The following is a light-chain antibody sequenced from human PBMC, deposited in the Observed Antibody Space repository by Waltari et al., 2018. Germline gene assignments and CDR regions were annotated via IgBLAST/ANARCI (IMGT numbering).Light chain of an antibody. J-gene: IGKJ2*01. V-gene: IGKV3-20*01. CDR2: DTS. CDR1: QSISRAL. Sequence: EILLTQSPGTLSLSPGERATLSCRASQSISRALAWYQQKPGQAPRLLIFDTSKRATGIPDRCSGSGSGTDFSLTISRLEPEDFAVYYCQHYVRLPATFGQGTKVEIK. CDR3: QHYVRLPAT.